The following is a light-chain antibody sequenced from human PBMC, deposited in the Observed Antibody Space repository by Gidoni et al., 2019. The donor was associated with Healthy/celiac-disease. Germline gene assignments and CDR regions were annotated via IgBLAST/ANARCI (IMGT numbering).Light chain of an antibody. CDR3: QQSYSTPLFP. CDR1: QSISSY. Sequence: DIQMTQSPSSLSASVGDRVTITCRASQSISSYLNWYQQKPGKAPKLLIYAASSLQSGVPSRFSGSGSGTDFTLTISSLQPEDFATYYCQQSYSTPLFPFGPXTKVDIK. CDR2: AAS. V-gene: IGKV1-39*01. J-gene: IGKJ3*01.